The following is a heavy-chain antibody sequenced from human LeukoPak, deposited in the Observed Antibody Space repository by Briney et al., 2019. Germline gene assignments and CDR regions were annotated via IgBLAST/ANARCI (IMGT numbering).Heavy chain of an antibody. V-gene: IGHV3-33*01. CDR1: GFTFSSYG. CDR2: IWYDGSNK. D-gene: IGHD3-10*01. J-gene: IGHJ6*04. Sequence: GGSLRLSCAASGFTFSSYGMHWVRQAPGKGLEWVAVIWYDGSNKYYADSVKGRFTISRDNSKNTLYLQMNSLRAEDTAVYYCARGSLWFGETLYGMDVWGKGTTVTVSS. CDR3: ARGSLWFGETLYGMDV.